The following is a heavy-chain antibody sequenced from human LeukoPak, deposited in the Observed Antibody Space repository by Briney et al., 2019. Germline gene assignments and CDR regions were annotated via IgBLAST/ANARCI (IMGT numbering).Heavy chain of an antibody. J-gene: IGHJ5*02. Sequence: SETLSLTCSVSGGSVRSTSYYWSWIRQSPGRGLEWIGYIYNTGRTNYNASLNSRVTISLDTSKNQFSLKLSSLTAADTAMYYCASLYCTRTSCYFLDPWGQGTLVIVSS. D-gene: IGHD2-2*01. V-gene: IGHV4-61*01. CDR3: ASLYCTRTSCYFLDP. CDR2: IYNTGRT. CDR1: GGSVRSTSYY.